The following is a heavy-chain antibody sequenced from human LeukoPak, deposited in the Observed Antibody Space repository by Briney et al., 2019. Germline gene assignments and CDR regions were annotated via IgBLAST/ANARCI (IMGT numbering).Heavy chain of an antibody. J-gene: IGHJ4*02. V-gene: IGHV3-30-3*01. CDR2: ISYDGSNK. Sequence: QTGGSLRLSCAASGFTFNSYAVHWVRQAPGKGLEWVAVISYDGSNKYYADSVKGRFTISRDNSENTVSLQMNSLRAEDTAVYYCARSYYYDSSGYFDYWGQGTLVTVSS. CDR1: GFTFNSYA. CDR3: ARSYYYDSSGYFDY. D-gene: IGHD3-22*01.